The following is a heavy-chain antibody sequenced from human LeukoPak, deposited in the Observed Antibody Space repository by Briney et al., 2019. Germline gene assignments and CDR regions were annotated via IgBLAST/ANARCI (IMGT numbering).Heavy chain of an antibody. CDR3: ARHMSGYYDAFDI. Sequence: SETLSLTCTVSGGSISSSNYFWGWIRQPPGKGLEWIGTIYYTGTTYYNSSLKSRVTISVDTSKNQFSLKLSSVTAADTAVYYCARHMSGYYDAFDIWGQGTMVTVSS. V-gene: IGHV4-39*01. CDR2: IYYTGTT. CDR1: GGSISSSNYF. D-gene: IGHD3-9*01. J-gene: IGHJ3*02.